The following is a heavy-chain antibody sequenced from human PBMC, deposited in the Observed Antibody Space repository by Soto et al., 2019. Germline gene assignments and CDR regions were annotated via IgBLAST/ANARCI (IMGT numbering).Heavy chain of an antibody. Sequence: PSETLSLTCTVSGGSISGYFWSWIRQPPGKGLEWIGYIYYSGSTNYNPSLKSRVTISVDTSKNQFSLKLSSVTAADTAVYYCARDRGIVVVPAAPMYYYGMDVWGQGTTVTVSS. CDR3: ARDRGIVVVPAAPMYYYGMDV. D-gene: IGHD2-2*01. J-gene: IGHJ6*02. V-gene: IGHV4-59*01. CDR2: IYYSGST. CDR1: GGSISGYF.